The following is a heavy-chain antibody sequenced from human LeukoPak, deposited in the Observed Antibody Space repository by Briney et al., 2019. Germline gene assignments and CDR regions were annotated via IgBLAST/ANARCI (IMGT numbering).Heavy chain of an antibody. D-gene: IGHD3-22*01. Sequence: PSETLSLTCAVSGYSITSTYWGGWIRQTPGRGLEWIGSLHHSGSTSYSPSLKSRVTISVDTSKTQFSLRLSSVTAADTAVYYCARVGGDDSTGHYSVDYWGQGTLVTVSS. CDR3: ARVGGDDSTGHYSVDY. V-gene: IGHV4-38-2*01. CDR2: LHHSGST. CDR1: GYSITSTYW. J-gene: IGHJ4*02.